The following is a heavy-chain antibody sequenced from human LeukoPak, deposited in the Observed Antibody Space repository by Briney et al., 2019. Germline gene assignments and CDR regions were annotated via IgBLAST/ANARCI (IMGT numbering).Heavy chain of an antibody. CDR1: GGSISSYY. Sequence: SETLSLTCTVSGGSISSYYWSWIRQPPGKGLEWIGYIYYSGSTNYNPSLKSRVTISVDTSKNQFSLKLSSVTAADTAVCYCARSSLSGSYYTAFDIWGQGTMVTVSS. J-gene: IGHJ3*02. D-gene: IGHD1-26*01. CDR3: ARSSLSGSYYTAFDI. V-gene: IGHV4-59*01. CDR2: IYYSGST.